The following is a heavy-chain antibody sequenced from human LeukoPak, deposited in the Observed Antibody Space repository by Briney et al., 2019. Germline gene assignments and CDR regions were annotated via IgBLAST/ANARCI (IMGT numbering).Heavy chain of an antibody. CDR3: ARADRGFITMVREGGAIFDY. V-gene: IGHV4-39*07. CDR1: GGSISSSSYY. J-gene: IGHJ4*02. Sequence: PSETLSLTCTVSGGSISSSSYYWGWIRQPPGKGLEWIGSIYYSGSTYYNPSLKSRVTISVDTSKNQFSLKLSSVTAADTAVYYCARADRGFITMVREGGAIFDYWGQGTLVTVSS. D-gene: IGHD3-10*01. CDR2: IYYSGST.